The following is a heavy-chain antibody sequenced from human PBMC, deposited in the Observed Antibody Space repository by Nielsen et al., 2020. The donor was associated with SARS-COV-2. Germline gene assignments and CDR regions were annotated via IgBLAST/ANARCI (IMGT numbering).Heavy chain of an antibody. V-gene: IGHV3-21*01. J-gene: IGHJ3*02. CDR2: ISSSSSYI. CDR1: GFTFSSYS. Sequence: GESLKISCAASGFTFSSYSMNWVRQAPGKGLEWVSSISSSSSYIYYADSVKGRFTISGDNAKNSLYLQMNSLRAEDTAVYYCARALENCGGDCYSSEAFDIWGQGTMVTVSS. CDR3: ARALENCGGDCYSSEAFDI. D-gene: IGHD2-21*02.